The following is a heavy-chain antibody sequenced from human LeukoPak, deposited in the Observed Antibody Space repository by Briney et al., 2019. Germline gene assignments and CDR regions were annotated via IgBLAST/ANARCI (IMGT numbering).Heavy chain of an antibody. V-gene: IGHV3-23*01. D-gene: IGHD4-17*01. CDR1: GFSFSTYD. CDR2: ISISGDDT. J-gene: IGHJ4*02. Sequence: GGSLRLSCAASGFSFSTYDMSWVRQAPGKGLEWLSAISISGDDTYYADSVKGRFTISRDNSKNTLYLQMNSLSADDTAMYYCANEIRPNDYWGQGTLVTVSS. CDR3: ANEIRPNDY.